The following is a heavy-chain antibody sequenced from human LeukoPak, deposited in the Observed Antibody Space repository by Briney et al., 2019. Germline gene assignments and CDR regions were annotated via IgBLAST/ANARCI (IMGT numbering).Heavy chain of an antibody. CDR2: IYYSGST. Sequence: SETLSLTCTVSGGSISSYYWSWIRQPPGKGLEWIGYIYYSGSTNYNPSLKSRVTISVDTSKNQFSLKLSSVTAADTAVYYCARHTGYSSSWYLGNPDYYGMDVWGQGTTVTVSS. CDR3: ARHTGYSSSWYLGNPDYYGMDV. CDR1: GGSISSYY. D-gene: IGHD6-13*01. J-gene: IGHJ6*02. V-gene: IGHV4-59*08.